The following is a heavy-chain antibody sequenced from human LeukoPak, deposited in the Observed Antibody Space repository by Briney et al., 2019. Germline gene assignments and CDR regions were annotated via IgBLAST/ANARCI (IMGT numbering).Heavy chain of an antibody. D-gene: IGHD2-2*01. J-gene: IGHJ4*02. Sequence: GGSLRLSCAASGFTFSSYWMSWVRQAPGKGLEWVANIKQDGSEKYYVDSVKGRFTISRDNAKNSLYLQMNSLRAEDTAVYYCATDIVVVPAAMDFDYWGQGTLVTVSS. CDR2: IKQDGSEK. CDR3: ATDIVVVPAAMDFDY. CDR1: GFTFSSYW. V-gene: IGHV3-7*04.